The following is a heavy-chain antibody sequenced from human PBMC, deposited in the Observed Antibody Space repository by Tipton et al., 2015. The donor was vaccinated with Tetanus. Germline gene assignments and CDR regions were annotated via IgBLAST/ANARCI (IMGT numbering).Heavy chain of an antibody. CDR1: GGSITSDNHY. CDR2: IFHTGGA. Sequence: TLSLTCAVSGGSITSDNHYWSWIRQHPGKGLDWIGYIFHTGGADYNPSLKSRATISIDTSKNQFSLKLSSVTAADTAVYYCARDPGIASAGLWFDPWGQGTLVTVSS. CDR3: ARDPGIASAGLWFDP. D-gene: IGHD6-13*01. J-gene: IGHJ5*02. V-gene: IGHV4-31*11.